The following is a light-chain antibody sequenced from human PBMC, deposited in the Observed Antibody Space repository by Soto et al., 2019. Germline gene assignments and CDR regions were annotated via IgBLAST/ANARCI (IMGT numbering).Light chain of an antibody. CDR2: DVT. V-gene: IGLV2-14*01. CDR1: SSDIGAYNY. CDR3: SSYTRSSTAVV. Sequence: QSALTQPASVSGSPGQSITISCTGTSSDIGAYNYVSWYQQHPGKDPKLLIYDVTDRPSGVSNRVSASKSGNTASLTISGLQAEDEANYYCSSYTRSSTAVVFGGGTKVTVL. J-gene: IGLJ2*01.